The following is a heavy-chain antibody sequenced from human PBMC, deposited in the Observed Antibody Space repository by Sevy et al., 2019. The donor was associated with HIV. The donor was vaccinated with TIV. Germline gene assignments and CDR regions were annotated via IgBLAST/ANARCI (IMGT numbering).Heavy chain of an antibody. CDR3: ARDKNYYVSGSFDY. CDR2: IIAVFGTT. V-gene: IGHV1-69*13. Sequence: ASVKVSCKASGGIFRSNAISWVRQAPGQGLEWMGGIIAVFGTTHYAQKFQGRVTITADESRSTAYMELRSVKSEDTAVYYCARDKNYYVSGSFDYWGQGSQVTVSS. CDR1: GGIFRSNA. J-gene: IGHJ4*01. D-gene: IGHD3-10*01.